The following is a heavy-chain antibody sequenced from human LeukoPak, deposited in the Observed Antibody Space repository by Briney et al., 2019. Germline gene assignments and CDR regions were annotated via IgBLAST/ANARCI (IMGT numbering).Heavy chain of an antibody. Sequence: GGSLRLSCAASGFTFSIYGMHWVRQAPGKGLEWVAVIWNDGSNKYYADSVKGRFTISRDSSKNTLYLQMNSLRAEDTAVYYCAKVRADLWFGFFVHWGQGTLVTVSS. CDR2: IWNDGSNK. CDR3: AKVRADLWFGFFVH. CDR1: GFTFSIYG. V-gene: IGHV3-33*06. D-gene: IGHD3-10*01. J-gene: IGHJ4*02.